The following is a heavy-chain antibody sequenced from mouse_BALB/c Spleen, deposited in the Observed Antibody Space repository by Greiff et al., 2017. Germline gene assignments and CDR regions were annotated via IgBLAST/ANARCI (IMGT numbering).Heavy chain of an antibody. CDR2: IDPANGNT. D-gene: IGHD2-3*01. V-gene: IGHV14-3*02. J-gene: IGHJ3*01. CDR1: GFNIKDTY. CDR3: GYDFAY. Sequence: EVKLMESGAELVKPGASVKLSCTASGFNIKDTYMHWVKQRPEQGLEWIGRIDPANGNTKYDPKFQGKATITADTSSNTAYLQLSSLTSEDTAVYYCGYDFAYWGQGTLVTVSA.